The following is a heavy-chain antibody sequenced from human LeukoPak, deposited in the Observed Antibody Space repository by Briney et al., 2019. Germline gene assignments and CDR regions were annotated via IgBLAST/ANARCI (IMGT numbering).Heavy chain of an antibody. V-gene: IGHV1-69*13. CDR1: GGTFSSYA. CDR2: VIPIFGTA. CDR3: ARVSIRGLRFLEQGEGRYYFDY. Sequence: SVKVSCKASGGTFSSYAISWVRQAPGQGLEWMGGVIPIFGTANYAQKFQGRVTITADESTSTAYMELSSLRSEDTAVYYCARVSIRGLRFLEQGEGRYYFDYWGQGTLVTVSS. J-gene: IGHJ4*02. D-gene: IGHD3-3*01.